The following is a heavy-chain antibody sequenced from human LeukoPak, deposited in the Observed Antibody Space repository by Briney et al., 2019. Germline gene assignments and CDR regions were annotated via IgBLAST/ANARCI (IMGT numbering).Heavy chain of an antibody. CDR3: ARDRVGVGSNGWEN. CDR2: MNPNSGNT. CDR1: GYTFTSYD. V-gene: IGHV1-8*01. D-gene: IGHD6-19*01. Sequence: EASVKVSCKASGYTFTSYDINWVRQVPGQGLEWMGWMNPNSGNTGYVQKFQGRVTMTRDTSIGTAYMELSSLKSEDTAVYYCARDRVGVGSNGWENWGQGTLVTVSS. J-gene: IGHJ4*02.